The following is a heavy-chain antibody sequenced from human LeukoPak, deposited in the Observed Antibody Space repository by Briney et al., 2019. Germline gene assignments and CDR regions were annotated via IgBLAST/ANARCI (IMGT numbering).Heavy chain of an antibody. J-gene: IGHJ4*02. Sequence: PGGSLRLSGAPSGFTFSNYAMSWVRQAPGKGLEWVSLIIGSTGSTFYADSVKGRFTISRDNSKNTLYLQMNSLRAEDTAVYYCAKGGYNYVEIGYFDYWGQGTLVTVSS. CDR3: AKGGYNYVEIGYFDY. CDR2: IIGSTGST. D-gene: IGHD5-24*01. CDR1: GFTFSNYA. V-gene: IGHV3-23*01.